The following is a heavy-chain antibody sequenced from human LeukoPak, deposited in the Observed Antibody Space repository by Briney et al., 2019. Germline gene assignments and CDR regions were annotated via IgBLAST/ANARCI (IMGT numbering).Heavy chain of an antibody. CDR2: LYNSGST. V-gene: IGHV4-59*08. J-gene: IGHJ3*02. Sequence: PSETLSLTCTVSGGSISSYYWSWLRQPPGKGLEWIGYLYNSGSTNYNPSLKSRVTISVHTSKNQFSLKLSSVTAADTAVYYCARRRRGYYGYEDAFDIWGQGTMVTVSS. CDR3: ARRRRGYYGYEDAFDI. D-gene: IGHD5-12*01. CDR1: GGSISSYY.